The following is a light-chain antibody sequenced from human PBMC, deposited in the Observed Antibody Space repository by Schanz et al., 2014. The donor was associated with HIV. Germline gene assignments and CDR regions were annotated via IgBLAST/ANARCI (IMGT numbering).Light chain of an antibody. J-gene: IGKJ4*01. CDR1: QIISTY. CDR2: AAS. V-gene: IGKV1-39*01. CDR3: QQSYSAPFT. Sequence: DIQMTQSPSTLSASVRDRVTVTCRSSQIISTYLNWYQQRPGRAPKLLIYAASTLESGVPSRFNGSGSGTDFTLTISSLQAEDSATYYCQQSYSAPFTFGGGTKVEI.